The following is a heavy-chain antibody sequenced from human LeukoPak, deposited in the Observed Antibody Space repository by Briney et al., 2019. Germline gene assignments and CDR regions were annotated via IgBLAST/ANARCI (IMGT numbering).Heavy chain of an antibody. D-gene: IGHD5-24*01. CDR3: ARGEMATIEDAFDI. CDR2: IYDIGST. Sequence: SETLSLTCTVSGGSRSSYYWSWIRQPPGKGLEWIGYIYDIGSTNYNPSLKSRVTISVDTSKNQFSLKLSSVTAADTAVYYCARGEMATIEDAFDIWGQGTMVTVSS. CDR1: GGSRSSYY. V-gene: IGHV4-59*01. J-gene: IGHJ3*02.